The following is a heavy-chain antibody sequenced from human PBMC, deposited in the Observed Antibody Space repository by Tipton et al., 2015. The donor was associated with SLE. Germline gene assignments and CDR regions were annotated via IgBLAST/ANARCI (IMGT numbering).Heavy chain of an antibody. D-gene: IGHD1-26*01. J-gene: IGHJ6*02. CDR2: INPSGGST. CDR1: GYTFTSYY. CDR3: ARGGSYDNYDYRMDV. V-gene: IGHV1-46*01. Sequence: QLVQSGAEVKKPGASVKVSCKASGYTFTSYYIHWGRQAPGQGPEWMGIINPSGGSTTYTQKFQGRVTMTRDTSTRTAYKARRSLRCDDTAVYYCARGGSYDNYDYRMDVRGPGTLVTVSS.